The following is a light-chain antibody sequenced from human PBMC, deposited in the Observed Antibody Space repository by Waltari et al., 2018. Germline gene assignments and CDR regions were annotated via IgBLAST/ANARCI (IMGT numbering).Light chain of an antibody. Sequence: DIQMTQSPSSLSASVGDRVTITCRASQSISSYVNWYQQKPGKAPKLLIYAASSFQSVVPSRFSGSGSGTDFTLTISSLQPEDFATYYCQQANSFPWTFGQGTKVEIK. CDR3: QQANSFPWT. CDR1: QSISSY. V-gene: IGKV1-39*01. CDR2: AAS. J-gene: IGKJ1*01.